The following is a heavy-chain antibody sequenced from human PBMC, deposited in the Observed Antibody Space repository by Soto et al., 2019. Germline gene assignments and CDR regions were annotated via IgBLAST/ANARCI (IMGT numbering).Heavy chain of an antibody. CDR1: GFTFSSYS. Sequence: EVQLVESGGGLVQPGGSLRLSCAASGFTFSSYSMNWVRQAPGKGLEWVSYISSSSSTIYYADSVKGRFTISRDNAKNSLYLQMNSLRDEDTAVYYCARDAPGIETSRYYYYGMGVWGQGTTVTVSS. CDR3: ARDAPGIETSRYYYYGMGV. V-gene: IGHV3-48*02. CDR2: ISSSSSTI. J-gene: IGHJ6*02. D-gene: IGHD6-13*01.